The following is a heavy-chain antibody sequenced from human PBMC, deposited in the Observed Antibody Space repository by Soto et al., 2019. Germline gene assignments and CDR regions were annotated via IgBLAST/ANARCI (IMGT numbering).Heavy chain of an antibody. Sequence: PGGSLRLSCAASGFTLNTYAMHWVRQAPGKGLEWLAGIWFDGSNKYYADSVKGRFTISRDSSKNTLYLQMNSLRAEDTALYYCARDGGSGTSAVYFDYWGLGALVTVSS. V-gene: IGHV3-33*01. CDR3: ARDGGSGTSAVYFDY. CDR2: IWFDGSNK. CDR1: GFTLNTYA. J-gene: IGHJ4*02. D-gene: IGHD3-10*01.